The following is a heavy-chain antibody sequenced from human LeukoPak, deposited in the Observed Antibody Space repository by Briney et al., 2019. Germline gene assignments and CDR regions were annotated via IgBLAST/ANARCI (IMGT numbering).Heavy chain of an antibody. J-gene: IGHJ4*02. CDR3: ARVSGWYSFAIDY. CDR1: GFTVSSNY. Sequence: GGSLRLSCAASGFTVSSNYMSWVRQALGKGLEWVSVIYSGGSTYYADSVKGRFTVSRDNSKNTLYLQMNSLRAEDTAVYYCARVSGWYSFAIDYWGQGTLVTVSS. CDR2: IYSGGST. V-gene: IGHV3-53*01. D-gene: IGHD6-19*01.